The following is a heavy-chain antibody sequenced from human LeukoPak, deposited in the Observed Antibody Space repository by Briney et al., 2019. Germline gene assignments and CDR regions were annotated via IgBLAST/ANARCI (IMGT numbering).Heavy chain of an antibody. V-gene: IGHV4-34*01. D-gene: IGHD3-10*01. J-gene: IGHJ3*02. CDR2: INHSGST. CDR1: GGSFSGYY. Sequence: SETLSLTCAVYGGSFSGYYWSWIRQPPGKGLEWIGEINHSGSTNYNPSLKSRVTISVDTSKNQSSLKLSSVTAADTAVYYCAAMVRGVPDAFDIWGQGTMVTVSS. CDR3: AAMVRGVPDAFDI.